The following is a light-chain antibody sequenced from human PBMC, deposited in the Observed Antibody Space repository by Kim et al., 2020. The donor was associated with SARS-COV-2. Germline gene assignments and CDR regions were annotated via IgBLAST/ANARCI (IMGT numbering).Light chain of an antibody. V-gene: IGLV3-19*01. J-gene: IGLJ2*01. Sequence: VALGQTVRITCQGDSLRSYYATWDQQKPGQAPIVVIYGKNNRPSGIPDRFSGSSAGNTASLTITGTQAGDEADYYCNSRDSNDYVVFGGGTKLTVL. CDR1: SLRSYY. CDR3: NSRDSNDYVV. CDR2: GKN.